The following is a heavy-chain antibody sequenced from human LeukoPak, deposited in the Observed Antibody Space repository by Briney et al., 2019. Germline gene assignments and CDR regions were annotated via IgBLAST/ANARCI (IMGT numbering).Heavy chain of an antibody. D-gene: IGHD3-10*01. V-gene: IGHV4-4*08. Sequence: SETLSLTCSVSGDSISIYCWSWIRQPPGKGLEWIGRIYTSGSTNYNPSLKSRVTISVDTSKNQFSLKLSSVTAADTAVYYCAVDSVRGVLGFDPWGQGTLVTVSS. CDR1: GDSISIYC. CDR2: IYTSGST. J-gene: IGHJ5*02. CDR3: AVDSVRGVLGFDP.